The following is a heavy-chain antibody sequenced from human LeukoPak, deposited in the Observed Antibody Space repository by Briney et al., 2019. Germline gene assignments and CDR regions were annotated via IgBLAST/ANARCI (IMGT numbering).Heavy chain of an antibody. V-gene: IGHV4-59*01. CDR2: IYYSGST. CDR1: GGSMSYYY. CDR3: ARGVAARPDY. D-gene: IGHD6-6*01. J-gene: IGHJ4*02. Sequence: SSETLSLTCSVSGGSMSYYYWSWIRQPPGKRLEWIGYIYYSGSTNYNPSLKSRVTISVDTSKNQFSLKLSSVTATDTAVYYCARGVAARPDYWGQGTLVTVSS.